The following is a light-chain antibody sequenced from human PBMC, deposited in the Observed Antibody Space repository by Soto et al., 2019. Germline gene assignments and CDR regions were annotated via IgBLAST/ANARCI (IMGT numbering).Light chain of an antibody. CDR3: RSIA. CDR2: AAS. CDR1: ENIFKY. J-gene: IGKJ4*01. V-gene: IGKV1-5*01. Sequence: DIQMIQSPATLSASVGDRITITCRASENIFKYVAWYQQTSGSAPNLLIYAASDLESGVPSRFSGSGSGTEFSLTIDNLQPNYCQHYNTRSIAFGGGTKVDVK.